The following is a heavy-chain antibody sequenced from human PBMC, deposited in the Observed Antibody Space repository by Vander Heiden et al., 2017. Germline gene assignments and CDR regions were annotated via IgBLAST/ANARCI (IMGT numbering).Heavy chain of an antibody. V-gene: IGHV4-39*01. Sequence: QLQLQESGPGLVQPSETLSLTCEVSGDFISNNYYYWGWIRQPPGTGLEWIGNIYYSGTAFYNPSLKSRVTISVDTSTNQFSLRLRSVTAADTAVYYCARARDGYLADYFDYWGQGSLVTVSS. CDR2: IYYSGTA. J-gene: IGHJ4*02. D-gene: IGHD5-12*01. CDR3: ARARDGYLADYFDY. CDR1: GDFISNNYYY.